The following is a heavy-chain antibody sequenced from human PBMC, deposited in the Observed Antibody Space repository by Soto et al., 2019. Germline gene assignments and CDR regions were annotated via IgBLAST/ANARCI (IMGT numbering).Heavy chain of an antibody. D-gene: IGHD3-22*01. V-gene: IGHV1-69*06. CDR3: VTGLLEEAPLNY. J-gene: IGHJ4*02. Sequence: QVQLVQSGAEVKKPGSSVKVSCRASGVTLSNYAISWVRQSPGQGLEWMGGLIPISASAKFAQKFQGRVTITADKATSTAYMELSSLSSEDTAVYYCVTGLLEEAPLNYWGQGTLVTVSS. CDR2: LIPISASA. CDR1: GVTLSNYA.